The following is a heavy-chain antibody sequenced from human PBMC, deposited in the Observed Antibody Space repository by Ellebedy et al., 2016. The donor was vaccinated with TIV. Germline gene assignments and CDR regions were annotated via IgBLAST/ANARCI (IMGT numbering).Heavy chain of an antibody. V-gene: IGHV3-74*01. Sequence: GESLKISCAASGFMFRRCAMTWVRQAPGRGLVWVSRISNDGSSTSYADSVKGRFTISRDNAKNTLYLQMNSLRVEDTAAYYCTPWGLGGYWGQGTLVTVSS. CDR3: TPWGLGGY. J-gene: IGHJ4*02. CDR1: GFMFRRCA. D-gene: IGHD2-21*01. CDR2: ISNDGSST.